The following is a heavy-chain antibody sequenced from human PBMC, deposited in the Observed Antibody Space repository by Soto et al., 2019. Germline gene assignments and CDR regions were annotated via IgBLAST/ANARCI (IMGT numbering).Heavy chain of an antibody. J-gene: IGHJ5*01. CDR2: IIPLFVTP. CDR3: ARASPVICGGDPCYRLDSSFDS. CDR1: GATFSTTG. D-gene: IGHD2-21*02. Sequence: QVQLVQSGAEVRKPGSSLRVSCKSSGATFSTTGISWVRQAPGQGLEWMGGIIPLFVTPKYARKFQGRVSINADESTNTVYMELNSLRPDDAAVYYCARASPVICGGDPCYRLDSSFDSWGQGSLVIVSS. V-gene: IGHV1-69*01.